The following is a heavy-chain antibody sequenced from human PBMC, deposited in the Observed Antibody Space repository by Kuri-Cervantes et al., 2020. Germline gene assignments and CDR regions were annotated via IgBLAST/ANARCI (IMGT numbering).Heavy chain of an antibody. CDR3: ARDTDLTDQWAVDY. J-gene: IGHJ4*02. V-gene: IGHV3-30*04. CDR2: ISYDGSNK. D-gene: IGHD1-26*01. CDR1: GFTFSSYA. Sequence: GGSLRLSCAASGFTFSSYAMHWVRQAPGKGLEWVAVISYDGSNKYYADSVKGRFTISRDNSKNTLYLQMNCLRAEDTAVYYCARDTDLTDQWAVDYWGQGTLVT.